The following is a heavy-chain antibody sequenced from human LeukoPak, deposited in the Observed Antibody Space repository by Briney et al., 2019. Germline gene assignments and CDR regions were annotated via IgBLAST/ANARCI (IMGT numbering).Heavy chain of an antibody. Sequence: ASVKVSCKASGYTFTGYYMHWVRQAPGQGLEWMGWINPNSGGTNYAQKFQGRVTMTRDTSISTAYMELSRLRSDDTAVYYCARDSSGFWSGYYNRDYYYYYMDVWGKGTTVTVSS. D-gene: IGHD3-3*01. CDR2: INPNSGGT. CDR1: GYTFTGYY. V-gene: IGHV1-2*02. J-gene: IGHJ6*03. CDR3: ARDSSGFWSGYYNRDYYYYYMDV.